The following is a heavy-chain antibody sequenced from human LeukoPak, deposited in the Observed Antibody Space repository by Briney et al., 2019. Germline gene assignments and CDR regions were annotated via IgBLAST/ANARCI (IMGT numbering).Heavy chain of an antibody. D-gene: IGHD2-15*01. CDR2: IYHTGST. J-gene: IGHJ4*02. CDR1: GFSISSDKY. Sequence: SETLSLTCAVSGFSISSDKYWGWIRQPPGKGLEWIGSIYHTGSTYYNPSLKSRVTISVDTSKNQFSLKLNSVTAADTAVYYCARRMPPDYWGQGTLVTVSS. V-gene: IGHV4-38-2*01. CDR3: ARRMPPDY.